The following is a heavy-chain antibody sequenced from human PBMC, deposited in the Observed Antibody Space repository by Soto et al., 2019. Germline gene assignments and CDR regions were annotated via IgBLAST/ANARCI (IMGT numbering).Heavy chain of an antibody. V-gene: IGHV1-69*13. CDR1: GGTFSSYA. CDR3: ARDYGYYYGSGSYYMDGFDY. CDR2: IIPIFGTA. J-gene: IGHJ4*01. D-gene: IGHD3-10*01. Sequence: SVKVSCKASGGTFSSYAISWVRQAPGQGLEWMGGIIPIFGTANYAQKFQGRVTITADESTSTPYMELSSLRSEDTAVYYCARDYGYYYGSGSYYMDGFDYGG.